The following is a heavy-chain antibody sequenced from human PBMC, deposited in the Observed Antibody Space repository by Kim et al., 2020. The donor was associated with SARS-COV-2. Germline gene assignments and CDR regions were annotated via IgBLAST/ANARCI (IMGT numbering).Heavy chain of an antibody. J-gene: IGHJ6*02. CDR2: IIPLFGTA. CDR3: ASRHCSGGSCYKNYYYGLAV. D-gene: IGHD2-15*01. Sequence: SVKVSCKAAGGTFSSFGISWVRQAPGQGLEWMGGIIPLFGTANYAQKFQGRVTITADESTSTAYMELSSLRSEDTAVYYCASRHCSGGSCYKNYYYGLAVWGQGTTVTVSS. V-gene: IGHV1-69*13. CDR1: GGTFSSFG.